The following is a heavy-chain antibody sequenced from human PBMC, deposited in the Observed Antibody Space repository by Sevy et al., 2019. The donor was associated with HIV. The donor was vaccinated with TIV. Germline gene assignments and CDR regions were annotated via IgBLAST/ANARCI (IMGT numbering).Heavy chain of an antibody. CDR1: GDSISSYY. CDR2: IYTSGRT. D-gene: IGHD1-1*01. V-gene: IGHV4-4*07. CDR3: TRGEVQLWPSGFDY. J-gene: IGHJ4*02. Sequence: SETLSLTCTVSGDSISSYYWSWIRQPAGKGLEWIVRIYTSGRTNYNPSLKSRVTMSVDTSKNQFSLKLRSVTAADTAVYFCTRGEVQLWPSGFDYWGQGTLVTVSS.